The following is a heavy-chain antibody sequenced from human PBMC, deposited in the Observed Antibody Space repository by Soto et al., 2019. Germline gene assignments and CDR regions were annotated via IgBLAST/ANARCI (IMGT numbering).Heavy chain of an antibody. CDR1: GFTVSSNY. D-gene: IGHD1-26*01. CDR2: IYSGGST. CDR3: ARESLVGATGRSGKTSGYYYGMDV. V-gene: IGHV3-53*01. J-gene: IGHJ6*02. Sequence: GGSLRLSCAASGFTVSSNYMSWVRQAPGKGLEWVSVIYSGGSTYYADSVKGRFTISRDNSKNTLYLQMNSLRAEDTAVYYCARESLVGATGRSGKTSGYYYGMDVWGQGTTVTVSS.